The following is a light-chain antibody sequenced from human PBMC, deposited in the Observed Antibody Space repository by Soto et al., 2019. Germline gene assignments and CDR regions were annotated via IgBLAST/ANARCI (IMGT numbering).Light chain of an antibody. J-gene: IGKJ1*01. V-gene: IGKV3-20*01. CDR2: GTS. CDR3: QQYGISPST. CDR1: QRVSSSY. Sequence: EMVLTQSPGTLSLSPGETSTLSCRASQRVSSSYVAWYQQKPVQAPRLLLYGTSTRATGIPDRFSGSGSGTDFTLTISRLEPEDFAVYSCQQYGISPSTFGQGTKVEIK.